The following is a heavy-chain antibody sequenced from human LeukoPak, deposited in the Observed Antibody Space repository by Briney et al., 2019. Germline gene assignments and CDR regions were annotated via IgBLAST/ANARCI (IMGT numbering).Heavy chain of an antibody. Sequence: KPSETLSLTCTVSGGSISSSSYYWGWIRQPRGKGLEWIGSIYYSGSTYYNPSLKSRVTISVDTSKNQFSLKLSSVTAADTAVYYCARDCTNGVCYLGYWGQGTLVTVSS. CDR2: IYYSGST. V-gene: IGHV4-39*02. D-gene: IGHD2-8*01. CDR3: ARDCTNGVCYLGY. CDR1: GGSISSSSYY. J-gene: IGHJ4*02.